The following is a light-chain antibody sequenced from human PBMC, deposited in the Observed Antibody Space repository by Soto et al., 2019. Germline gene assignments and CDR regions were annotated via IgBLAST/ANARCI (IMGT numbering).Light chain of an antibody. CDR2: SSS. J-gene: IGKJ1*01. V-gene: IGKV1-39*01. CDR1: QTVSKF. CDR3: QQTYSLPRT. Sequence: DVQMTQSPSSLSASVGDRVTIACRASQTVSKFVNWYQQKPGKVPDLLIYSSSTLYSGVPSRFSGSESGTEFNLTISNLQPEDFATYYCQQTYSLPRTFAQGTKVE.